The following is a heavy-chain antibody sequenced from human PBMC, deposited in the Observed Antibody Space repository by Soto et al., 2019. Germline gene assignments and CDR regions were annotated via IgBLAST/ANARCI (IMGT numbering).Heavy chain of an antibody. Sequence: ITLKESGPTLVKPTQTLTLTCSFSGFSLSADGVGVGWIRQPPGKALEWLALIYWDDDTRYRPSLKSRLTITKDSSKNQVVLTMTNMDPVDTATYYCAHAYGGTSWPNDSLDVWGQGTVVTVSS. CDR2: IYWDDDT. D-gene: IGHD2-2*01. CDR3: AHAYGGTSWPNDSLDV. V-gene: IGHV2-5*02. CDR1: GFSLSADGVG. J-gene: IGHJ3*01.